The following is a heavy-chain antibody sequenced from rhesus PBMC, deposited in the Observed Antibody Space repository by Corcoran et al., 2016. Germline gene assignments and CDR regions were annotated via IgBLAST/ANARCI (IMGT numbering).Heavy chain of an antibody. J-gene: IGHJ2*01. Sequence: QVQLQESGPGLVKPSEPLSLTCAVSGYSISSGYYLGWIRPPPGKGLEWIGGIYGSGGSNYLNPSLKSRVTLSVDTSKNQFSLKLRAVTAADTAVYYCARVGSSWSEWDTVGTEWYFDLWGPGTPITISS. D-gene: IGHD5-42*01. CDR2: IYGSGGSN. V-gene: IGHV4S14*01. CDR1: GYSISSGYY. CDR3: ARVGSSWSEWDTVGTEWYFDL.